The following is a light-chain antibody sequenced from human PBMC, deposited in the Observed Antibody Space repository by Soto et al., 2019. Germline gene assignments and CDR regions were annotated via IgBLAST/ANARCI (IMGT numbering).Light chain of an antibody. CDR3: CSYAGSSTPFV. CDR1: SSDVGSYNL. CDR2: EVS. J-gene: IGLJ1*01. V-gene: IGLV2-23*02. Sequence: LTQPASVSGSPGQWITISCTGTSSDVGSYNLVSWYQQHPGKAPKLMIYEVSKRPSGVSNRFSGSKSGNTASLTISGLQAEDEADYYCCSYAGSSTPFVFGTGTKVTVL.